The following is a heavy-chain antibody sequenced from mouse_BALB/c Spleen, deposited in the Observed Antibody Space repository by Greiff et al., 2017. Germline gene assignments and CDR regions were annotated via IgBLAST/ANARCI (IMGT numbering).Heavy chain of an antibody. Sequence: LQESGAELVRPGTSVKVSCKASGYAFTNYLIEWVKQRPGQGLEWIGVINPGSGGTNYNEKFKGKATLTADKSSSTAYMQLSSLTSDDSAVYFCARRSYGNYPFAYWGQGTLVTVSA. CDR1: GYAFTNYL. CDR3: ARRSYGNYPFAY. J-gene: IGHJ3*01. V-gene: IGHV1-54*01. D-gene: IGHD2-1*01. CDR2: INPGSGGT.